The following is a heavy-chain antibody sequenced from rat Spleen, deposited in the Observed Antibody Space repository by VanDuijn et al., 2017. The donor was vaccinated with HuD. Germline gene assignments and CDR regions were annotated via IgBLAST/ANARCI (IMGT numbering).Heavy chain of an antibody. CDR2: ISTGGGNT. CDR3: ARQGNGYNLYFDY. Sequence: EVHLVESGGGLVQPGRSLKLSCAASGFIFSKYDMAWVRQAPTKGLEWVASISTGGGNTYYRDSVKGRFTISRDNAKSTLYLQMDSLRSEDTATYYCARQGNGYNLYFDYWGQGVMVTVSS. J-gene: IGHJ2*01. V-gene: IGHV5-25*01. CDR1: GFIFSKYD. D-gene: IGHD1-9*01.